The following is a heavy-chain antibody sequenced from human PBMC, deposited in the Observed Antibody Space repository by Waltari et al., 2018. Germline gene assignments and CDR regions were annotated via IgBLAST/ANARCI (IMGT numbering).Heavy chain of an antibody. CDR3: ARVVGGYYDSSGYYYFDY. Sequence: QVQLVQSGAEVKKPGSSVKVSCKASGGTFSSYTISWVRQAPGQGLEWMGRINPILGIANYAQKFQGRVTITADKSTSTAYMELSSLRSEDTAVYYCARVVGGYYDSSGYYYFDYWGQGTLVTVSS. V-gene: IGHV1-69*02. CDR1: GGTFSSYT. CDR2: INPILGIA. D-gene: IGHD3-22*01. J-gene: IGHJ4*02.